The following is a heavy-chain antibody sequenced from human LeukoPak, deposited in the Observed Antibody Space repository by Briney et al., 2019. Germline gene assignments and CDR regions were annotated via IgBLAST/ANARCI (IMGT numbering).Heavy chain of an antibody. J-gene: IGHJ6*03. CDR3: ARTPSVGGYYYYYMDV. CDR2: ISSSSSTI. V-gene: IGHV3-48*01. D-gene: IGHD2-2*01. Sequence: GGSLRLSCAASGFTFSSYEMNWVRQAPGKGLEWVSYISSSSSTIYYADSVKGRFTISRDNAKNSLYLQMNSLRAEDTAVYYCARTPSVGGYYYYYMDVWGKGTTVTVSS. CDR1: GFTFSSYE.